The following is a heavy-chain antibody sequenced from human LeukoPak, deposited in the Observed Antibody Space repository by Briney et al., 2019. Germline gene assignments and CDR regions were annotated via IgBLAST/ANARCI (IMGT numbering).Heavy chain of an antibody. CDR3: AKAPSRSGYGVYFDY. V-gene: IGHV3-23*01. CDR2: ISGSGGST. J-gene: IGHJ4*01. D-gene: IGHD5-12*01. Sequence: GGSLRLSCAASGFTFSSYAMSWVRQAPGRGLEWVSAISGSGGSTYYADSVKGRFTISRDNSKNTLYLQMNSLRAEDTAVYYCAKAPSRSGYGVYFDYWGQGTLVTVSS. CDR1: GFTFSSYA.